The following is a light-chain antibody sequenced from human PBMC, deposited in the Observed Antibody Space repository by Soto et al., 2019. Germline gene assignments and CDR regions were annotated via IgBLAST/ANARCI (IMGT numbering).Light chain of an antibody. CDR1: QSISSW. CDR3: QQYNSYSLMYT. Sequence: DNQMTQSPSTLSASVGDRVTITCRASQSISSWLAWYQQKPGKAPKLLIYDASSLESGVPSWFSGSGSGTEFTLTISSLQPDDFATYYCQQYNSYSLMYTFGQGTKLEIK. V-gene: IGKV1-5*01. J-gene: IGKJ2*01. CDR2: DAS.